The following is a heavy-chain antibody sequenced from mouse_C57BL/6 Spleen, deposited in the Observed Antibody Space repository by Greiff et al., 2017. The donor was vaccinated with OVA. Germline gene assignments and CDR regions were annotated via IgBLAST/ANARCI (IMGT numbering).Heavy chain of an antibody. D-gene: IGHD1-1*01. Sequence: QVQLKQPGAELVRPGSSVKLSCKASGYTFTSYWMHWVKQRPIQGLEWIGNIDPSDSETHYNQKFKDKATLTVAKSSSTAYMQLSSLTSEDSAVYYCARSGYYGSSPYAMDYWGQGTSVTVSS. CDR3: ARSGYYGSSPYAMDY. J-gene: IGHJ4*01. V-gene: IGHV1-52*01. CDR2: IDPSDSET. CDR1: GYTFTSYW.